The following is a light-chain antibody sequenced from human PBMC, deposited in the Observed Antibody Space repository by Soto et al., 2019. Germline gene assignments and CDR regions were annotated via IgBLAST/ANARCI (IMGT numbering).Light chain of an antibody. J-gene: IGKJ1*01. CDR2: DAS. CDR1: QSVSSK. Sequence: EIVMKQSPATLSVSPGERATLSCRASQSVSSKLAWYQQKLGQAHRLLIYDASTRATGSPYRFSGSGSGTEFTLTISSLQSEDFEVYYCQHYSNWLWTFGQGTKVEIK. V-gene: IGKV3-15*01. CDR3: QHYSNWLWT.